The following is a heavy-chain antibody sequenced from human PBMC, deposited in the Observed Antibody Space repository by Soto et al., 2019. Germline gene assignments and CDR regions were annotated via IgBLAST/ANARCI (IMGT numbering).Heavy chain of an antibody. V-gene: IGHV3-15*01. J-gene: IGHJ5*02. CDR3: TTENLLFNWFDP. CDR2: IKSKTDGGTT. CDR1: GFTFSNAW. D-gene: IGHD2-21*02. Sequence: PGGSLRLSCAASGFTFSNAWISWVRQAPGKGLEWVGRIKSKTDGGTTDYAAPVKGRFTISRDDSKNTLYLQMNSLKTEDTAVYYCTTENLLFNWFDPWGQGTLVTVSS.